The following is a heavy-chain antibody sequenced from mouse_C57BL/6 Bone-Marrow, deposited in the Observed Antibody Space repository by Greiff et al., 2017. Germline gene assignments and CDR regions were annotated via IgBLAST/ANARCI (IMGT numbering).Heavy chain of an antibody. CDR2: IWSGGST. D-gene: IGHD2-3*01. CDR1: GFSLTSYG. Sequence: VMLVESGPGLVQPSQSLSITCTVSGFSLTSYGVHWVRQSPGKGLEWLGVIWSGGSTDYNAAFISRLSISKDNSKSQVFLKMNSLQADDTAIYYCARPMTLSYWGQGTLVTVSA. CDR3: ARPMTLSY. V-gene: IGHV2-2*01. J-gene: IGHJ3*01.